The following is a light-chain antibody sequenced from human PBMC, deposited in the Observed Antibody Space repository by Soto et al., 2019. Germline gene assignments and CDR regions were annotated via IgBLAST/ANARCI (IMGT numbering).Light chain of an antibody. Sequence: QSVLTQPASVSGSPGQSMTISCTGTSSDVGGYNYVSWYQQHPGKAPKLMIYEVSNRPSGVSNRFSGSKSGNTASLTISGLQAEDEADYYCSSYTTISTLEVFGGGTQLTVL. CDR2: EVS. J-gene: IGLJ3*02. CDR3: SSYTTISTLEV. V-gene: IGLV2-14*01. CDR1: SSDVGGYNY.